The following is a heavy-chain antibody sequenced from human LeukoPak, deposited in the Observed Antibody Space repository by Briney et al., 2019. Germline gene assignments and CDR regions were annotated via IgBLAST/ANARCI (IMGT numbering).Heavy chain of an antibody. CDR3: AKILYGLLFYYFDY. D-gene: IGHD2-8*01. J-gene: IGHJ4*02. CDR2: ISSSSSYI. V-gene: IGHV3-21*04. Sequence: GGSLRLSCAASGFTFSSYSMNWVRQAPGKGLEWVSSISSSSSYIYYADSVKGRFTISRDNAKNSLYLQMNSLRAEDTAVYYCAKILYGLLFYYFDYWGQGTLVTVSS. CDR1: GFTFSSYS.